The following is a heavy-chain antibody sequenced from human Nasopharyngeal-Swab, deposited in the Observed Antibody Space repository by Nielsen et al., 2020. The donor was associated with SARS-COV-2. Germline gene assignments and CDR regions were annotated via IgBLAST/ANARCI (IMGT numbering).Heavy chain of an antibody. CDR2: IYPGDSDT. V-gene: IGHV5-51*01. Sequence: KVSCKGSGYSYTSYCIGWVRQMPGKGLEWMGIIYPGDSDTRYSPSFQGQVTIVADRSISTAYLQWSRLKASDTAMYYCARLPPDTAGIDYWGQGTLVTVSS. CDR1: GYSYTSYC. J-gene: IGHJ4*02. CDR3: ARLPPDTAGIDY. D-gene: IGHD5-18*01.